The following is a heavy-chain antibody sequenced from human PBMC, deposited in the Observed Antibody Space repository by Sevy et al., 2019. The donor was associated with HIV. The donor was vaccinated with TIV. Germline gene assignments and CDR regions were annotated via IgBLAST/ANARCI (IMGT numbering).Heavy chain of an antibody. CDR1: GFTFSSYA. V-gene: IGHV3-23*01. CDR3: AKDSFGSGSYFDY. Sequence: GGSLRLSCAASGFTFSSYAMSWVHQAPGKGLEWVSAISGSGGSTYYADSVKGRFTISRDNSKNTLYLQMNSLRAEDTAVYYCAKDSFGSGSYFDYWGQGTLVTVSS. D-gene: IGHD1-26*01. CDR2: ISGSGGST. J-gene: IGHJ4*02.